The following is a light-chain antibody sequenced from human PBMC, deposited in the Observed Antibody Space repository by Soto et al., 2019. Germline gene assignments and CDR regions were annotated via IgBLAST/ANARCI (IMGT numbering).Light chain of an antibody. V-gene: IGLV2-14*03. J-gene: IGLJ2*01. CDR1: SSDIGAYTF. CDR3: TSLTTSTTMI. CDR2: DVN. Sequence: QSALTQPASVSGSPGQSITISCTGTSSDIGAYTFVSWYQQHPGKAPKLMLYDVNIRPSGVSNRFSGSKSGNTASLTISGLQAEDEAYYYCTSLTTSTTMIFGGGTKVTVL.